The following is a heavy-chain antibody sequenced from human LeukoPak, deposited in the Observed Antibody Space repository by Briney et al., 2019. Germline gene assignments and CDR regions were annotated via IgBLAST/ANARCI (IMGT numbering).Heavy chain of an antibody. D-gene: IGHD2-15*01. CDR2: IYYSGST. CDR3: ARTYCSGGSCYKWRPQPKYYFDY. Sequence: PSETLSLTCTVSGGSISSSSYYWGWIRQPPGTGLEWIGSIYYSGSTYYNPSLKSRVTISVDTSKNQFSLKLSSVTAADTAVYYCARTYCSGGSCYKWRPQPKYYFDYWGQGTLVTVSS. J-gene: IGHJ4*02. V-gene: IGHV4-39*01. CDR1: GGSISSSSYY.